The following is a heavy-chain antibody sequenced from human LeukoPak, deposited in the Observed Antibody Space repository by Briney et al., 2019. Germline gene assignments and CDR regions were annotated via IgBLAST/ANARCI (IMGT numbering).Heavy chain of an antibody. Sequence: GSSVKVSCKASGGTFSSYAISWVRQAPGQGLEWMGGIIPIFGIANYAQKFQGRVTITADKSTSTAYMELSSLRSEDTAVYYCARERGIVVVPAATPNWFDPWGQGTLVTVSS. J-gene: IGHJ5*02. CDR1: GGTFSSYA. CDR2: IIPIFGIA. CDR3: ARERGIVVVPAATPNWFDP. D-gene: IGHD2-2*01. V-gene: IGHV1-69*17.